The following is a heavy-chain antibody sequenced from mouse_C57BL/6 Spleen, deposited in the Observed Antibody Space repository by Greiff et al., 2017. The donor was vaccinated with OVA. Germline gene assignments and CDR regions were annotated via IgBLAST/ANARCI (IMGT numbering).Heavy chain of an antibody. CDR2: ISYDGSN. Sequence: ESGPGLVKPSQSLSLTCSVTGYSITSGYYWNWIRQFPGNKLEWMGYISYDGSNNYNPSLKNRISITRDTSKNQFFLKLNSVTTEDTATYYCARDYDYDGGWFAYWGQGTLVTVSA. J-gene: IGHJ3*01. CDR1: GYSITSGYY. V-gene: IGHV3-6*01. CDR3: ARDYDYDGGWFAY. D-gene: IGHD2-4*01.